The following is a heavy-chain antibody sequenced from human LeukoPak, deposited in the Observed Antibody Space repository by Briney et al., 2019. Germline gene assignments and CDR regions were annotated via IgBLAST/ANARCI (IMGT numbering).Heavy chain of an antibody. J-gene: IGHJ5*02. CDR1: GFTFSSYG. CDR2: IWYDGSNK. Sequence: QPGRSLRLSCAASGFTFSSYGMHWVRQAPGKGLEWVAVIWYDGSNKYYADSVKGRLTISRDNSKNTLYLQMNSLRAEDTAVYYCARDQDIVVVPAADVWFDPWGQGTLVTVSS. D-gene: IGHD2-2*01. V-gene: IGHV3-33*01. CDR3: ARDQDIVVVPAADVWFDP.